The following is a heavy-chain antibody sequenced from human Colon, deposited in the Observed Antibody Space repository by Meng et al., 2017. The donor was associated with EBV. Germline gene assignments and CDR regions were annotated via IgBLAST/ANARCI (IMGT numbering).Heavy chain of an antibody. V-gene: IGHV4-31*03. J-gene: IGHJ5*02. D-gene: IGHD3-22*01. CDR1: GDCISIGTYY. Sequence: QAQPTGSRPGLVNPLQTTSLTGTASGDCISIGTYYCGWIRQRPEKGLEWIAYIHYSGSTYYSPSITSRVTISVDTSKNQLSLKLSSMTAADTAVYYCALYVFDSSSLYSNWFDPWGQGTLVTVSS. CDR2: IHYSGST. CDR3: ALYVFDSSSLYSNWFDP.